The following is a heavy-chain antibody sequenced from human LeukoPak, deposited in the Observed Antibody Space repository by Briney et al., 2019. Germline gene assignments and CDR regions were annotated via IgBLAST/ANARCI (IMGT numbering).Heavy chain of an antibody. V-gene: IGHV3-21*01. J-gene: IGHJ4*02. CDR2: ISYLSSHV. CDR1: GFTFSDYD. Sequence: GGSLRLSSSASGFTFSDYDMNWVRQAPGKGLEWVSSISYLSSHVYYGDSVKGRFSIPRDNAKNSLYLQMNSLGAEDTAIYYCGRAFPPLRTSSAGDLWGQGILVTVSS. D-gene: IGHD3-16*01. CDR3: GRAFPPLRTSSAGDL.